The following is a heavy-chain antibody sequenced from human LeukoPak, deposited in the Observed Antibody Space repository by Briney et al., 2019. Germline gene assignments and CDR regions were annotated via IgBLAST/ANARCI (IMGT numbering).Heavy chain of an antibody. CDR3: VRSVGSSGWYGEFDY. CDR2: INPRSGGT. D-gene: IGHD6-19*01. Sequence: ASVKVSCKASGYTFTGYYMHWVRQAPGQGLEWMGWINPRSGGTNYAQKFQGRVTMTRDTSISTAYMELSRLRSDDTAVYFCVRSVGSSGWYGEFDYWGQGTLVTVSS. J-gene: IGHJ4*02. CDR1: GYTFTGYY. V-gene: IGHV1-2*02.